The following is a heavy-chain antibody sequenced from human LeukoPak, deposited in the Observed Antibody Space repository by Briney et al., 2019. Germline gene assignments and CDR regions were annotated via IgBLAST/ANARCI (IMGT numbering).Heavy chain of an antibody. V-gene: IGHV3-7*01. Sequence: PGGSLRLSCAASGFTFSSSWISWVRQAPGKGLEWVANIKQDRTEKYYVDSVKGRFTISRDNAKNSLYLQMNSLRAEDTAVYYCAELGITMIGGVWGKGTTVTISS. CDR3: AELGITMIGGV. D-gene: IGHD3-10*02. J-gene: IGHJ6*04. CDR1: GFTFSSSW. CDR2: IKQDRTEK.